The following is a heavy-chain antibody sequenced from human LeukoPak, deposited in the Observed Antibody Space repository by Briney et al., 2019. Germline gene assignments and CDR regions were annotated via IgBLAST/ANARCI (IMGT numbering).Heavy chain of an antibody. CDR1: GFTFSSYW. CDR3: ATQRGSKQLGYFDY. CDR2: IKQDGSEK. D-gene: IGHD6-6*01. Sequence: PGGSLRLSCAASGFTFSSYWMSWVRQAPGKGLEWVANIKQDGSEKYYVDSVKGRFTISRDNAKNSLYLQMNSLRAEDTAVYYCATQRGSKQLGYFDYWGQGTLVTVSS. V-gene: IGHV3-7*01. J-gene: IGHJ4*02.